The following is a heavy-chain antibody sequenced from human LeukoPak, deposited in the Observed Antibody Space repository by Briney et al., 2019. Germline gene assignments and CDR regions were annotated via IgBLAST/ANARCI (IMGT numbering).Heavy chain of an antibody. CDR3: AREVTDYYYGMDV. CDR1: GYTFTGYY. Sequence: ASVKVSCKASGYTFTGYYMHWVRQAPGQGLEWMGRINPDSGGTNYAQKFQGRVTMTRDTSISTAYMELSRLRSDDTAVYYCAREVTDYYYGMDVWGQGTTVTVSS. CDR2: INPDSGGT. J-gene: IGHJ6*02. D-gene: IGHD5-18*01. V-gene: IGHV1-2*06.